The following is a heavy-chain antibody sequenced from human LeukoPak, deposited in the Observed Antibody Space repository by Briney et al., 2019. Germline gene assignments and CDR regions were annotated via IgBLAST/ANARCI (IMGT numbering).Heavy chain of an antibody. D-gene: IGHD3-10*02. Sequence: ASVKVSCKTSGDTFSTYIINWVRQAPGQGLGWMGRVIPILGITDYARKFQGRVTLTADRSTSTAYMELSSLKSDDTAVYYCATGEAGGPFELLAYVWGQGTLVTVSS. J-gene: IGHJ4*02. CDR1: GDTFSTYI. V-gene: IGHV1-69*02. CDR3: ATGEAGGPFELLAYV. CDR2: VIPILGIT.